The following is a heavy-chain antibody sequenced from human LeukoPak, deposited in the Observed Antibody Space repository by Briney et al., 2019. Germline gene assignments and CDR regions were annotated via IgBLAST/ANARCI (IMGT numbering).Heavy chain of an antibody. V-gene: IGHV3-30*18. CDR2: ITYDGSNK. CDR3: AKTPDGANSYGYSHYFDY. J-gene: IGHJ4*02. CDR1: RFTFSSYG. D-gene: IGHD5-18*01. Sequence: PGRSLRLSCAASRFTFSSYGMHWVRQAPGKGLEWVAVITYDGSNKYYADSVKGRFTISRDNSKNTLYLQMNSLRAEDTAVYYCAKTPDGANSYGYSHYFDYWGQGTLVTVSS.